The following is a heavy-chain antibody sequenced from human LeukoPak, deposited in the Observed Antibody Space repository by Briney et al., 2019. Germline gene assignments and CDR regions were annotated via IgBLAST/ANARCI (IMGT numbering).Heavy chain of an antibody. Sequence: GGSLRLSCAASGFTLSDYYMSWIRQAPGKGLEWVSYISSSGSPIYYADSVKGRFTISRDNAKNSLYLQMNSLRAEDTAVYYCARAPRIASAGTYWYFDLWGRGTLVTVSS. CDR2: ISSSGSPI. CDR3: ARAPRIASAGTYWYFDL. CDR1: GFTLSDYY. J-gene: IGHJ2*01. D-gene: IGHD6-13*01. V-gene: IGHV3-11*01.